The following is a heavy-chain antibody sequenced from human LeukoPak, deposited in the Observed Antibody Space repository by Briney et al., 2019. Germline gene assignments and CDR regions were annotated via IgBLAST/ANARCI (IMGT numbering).Heavy chain of an antibody. CDR3: ARGRRGSSGWLDY. J-gene: IGHJ4*02. V-gene: IGHV4-34*01. D-gene: IGHD6-19*01. CDR2: INHSGST. Sequence: PSETLSLTCAVYGGSFSGYYWSWIRQPPGKGLEWIGEINHSGSTNYNPSLTSRVTISVNTPKNQFSLKLSSVTAADTAVYYCARGRRGSSGWLDYWGQGTLVTVSS. CDR1: GGSFSGYY.